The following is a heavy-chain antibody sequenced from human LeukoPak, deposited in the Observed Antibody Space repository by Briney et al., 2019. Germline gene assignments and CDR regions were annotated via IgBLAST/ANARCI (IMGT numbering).Heavy chain of an antibody. D-gene: IGHD5-12*01. Sequence: GGSLRLSCAASGFTFSSYSMNCVRQAPGKGLEWVSSISSSNNYIYYADSVKGRFTISRDNSNNSLYLQMNSLRAEDTAVYYCARDHDRREIVPTGLDYWGQGTLVTVSS. CDR2: ISSSNNYI. J-gene: IGHJ4*02. CDR3: ARDHDRREIVPTGLDY. CDR1: GFTFSSYS. V-gene: IGHV3-21*01.